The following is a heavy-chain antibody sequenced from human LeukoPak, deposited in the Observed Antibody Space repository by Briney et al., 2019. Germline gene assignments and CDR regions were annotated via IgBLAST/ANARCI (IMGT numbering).Heavy chain of an antibody. D-gene: IGHD2-15*01. CDR1: GYTLTELS. CDR3: ATQYCSGGSCYSGFDY. V-gene: IGHV1-24*01. Sequence: ASVKVSCKVSGYTLTELSMHWVRQAPGKGLEWMGGFDPEDGETIYAQKFQGRVTMTEDTSTDTAYMGLSSLRSEDTAVYYCATQYCSGGSCYSGFDYWGQGTLVTVSS. J-gene: IGHJ4*02. CDR2: FDPEDGET.